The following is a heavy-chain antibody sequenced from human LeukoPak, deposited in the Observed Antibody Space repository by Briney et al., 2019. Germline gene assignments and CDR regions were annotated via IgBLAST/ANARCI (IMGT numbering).Heavy chain of an antibody. D-gene: IGHD5-12*01. CDR2: INPNSGGT. Sequence: ASVKVSCKASGYTFTGYYMHWVRQAPGHGLEWMGWINPNSGGTNYAQKFQGRVTMTRDTSISTAYMELSRLRSDDTAVYYCAREFGIVATTRRFDYWGQGTLVTVSS. V-gene: IGHV1-2*02. J-gene: IGHJ4*02. CDR3: AREFGIVATTRRFDY. CDR1: GYTFTGYY.